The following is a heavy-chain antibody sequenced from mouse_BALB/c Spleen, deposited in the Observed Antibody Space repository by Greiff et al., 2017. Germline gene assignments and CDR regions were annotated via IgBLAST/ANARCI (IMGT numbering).Heavy chain of an antibody. CDR1: GYTFTSYW. V-gene: IGHV1-7*01. Sequence: VQLQQSGAELAKPGASVKMSCKASGYTFTSYWMHWVKQRPGQGLEWIGYINPSTGYTEYNQKFKDKATLTADKSSRTAYMQLISLTSEDSAVYYCARYGTGTFDYWGQGTTLTVSS. D-gene: IGHD4-1*01. J-gene: IGHJ2*01. CDR2: INPSTGYT. CDR3: ARYGTGTFDY.